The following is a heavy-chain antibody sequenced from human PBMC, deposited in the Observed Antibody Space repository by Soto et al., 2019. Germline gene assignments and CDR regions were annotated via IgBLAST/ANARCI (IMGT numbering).Heavy chain of an antibody. CDR1: SATIYINF. D-gene: IGHD2-15*01. V-gene: IGHV4-59*01. Sequence: NPSYTLYITRTVSSATIYINFWSWIRQAPGKGLEWIGYIYYSGSTTYNPSLKSRVTMSADTSKDQFSLKLNSVTAADTAVYYCARDAGGPYDFLGPGILVTV. J-gene: IGHJ4*01. CDR2: IYYSGST. CDR3: ARDAGGPYDF.